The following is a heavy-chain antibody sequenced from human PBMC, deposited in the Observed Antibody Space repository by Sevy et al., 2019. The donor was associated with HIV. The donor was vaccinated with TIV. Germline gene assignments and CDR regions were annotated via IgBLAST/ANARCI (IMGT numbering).Heavy chain of an antibody. CDR2: ISGSGGST. D-gene: IGHD5-18*01. J-gene: IGHJ4*02. CDR3: AKAPKNSYGYYFDY. CDR1: GFTFSSYA. V-gene: IGHV3-23*01. Sequence: GGSLRLSCAASGFTFSSYAMSWVRQAPGKGLEWGSAISGSGGSTYYADSVKGRFTISRDNSKNTLYLQMNSLRAEDTAVYYCAKAPKNSYGYYFDYWGQVTLVTVSS.